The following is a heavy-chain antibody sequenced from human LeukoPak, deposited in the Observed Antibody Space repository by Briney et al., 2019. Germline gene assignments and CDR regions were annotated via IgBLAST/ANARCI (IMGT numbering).Heavy chain of an antibody. Sequence: GGSLRLSCTASGFTFGDYAMSWVRQAPGKGLEWVGFIRSKAYGGTTEYAASVKGRFTISRDDSKSIAYLQMNSLKTEDTAVYYCTREVPYSSSWYGYFDYWGQGTLVTVSS. CDR1: GFTFGDYA. CDR3: TREVPYSSSWYGYFDY. V-gene: IGHV3-49*04. J-gene: IGHJ4*02. D-gene: IGHD6-13*01. CDR2: IRSKAYGGTT.